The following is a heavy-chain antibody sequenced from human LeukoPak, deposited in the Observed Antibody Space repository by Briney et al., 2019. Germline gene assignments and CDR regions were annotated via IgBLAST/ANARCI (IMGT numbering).Heavy chain of an antibody. CDR3: ARGRFGSC. CDR2: ISSSGNSI. V-gene: IGHV3-48*03. Sequence: GGSLRLSCTASGFTFSGYEMSWVRQAPGKGLEWVSYISSSGNSIYYADSVKGRFTISRDNAKHSLYLQMNSLRAEDMAVYYCARGRFGSCWGQGTLVTVSS. CDR1: GFTFSGYE. J-gene: IGHJ1*01. D-gene: IGHD6-13*01.